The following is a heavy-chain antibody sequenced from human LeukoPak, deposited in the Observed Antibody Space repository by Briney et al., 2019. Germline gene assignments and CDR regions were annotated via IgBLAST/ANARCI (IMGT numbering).Heavy chain of an antibody. CDR1: GGSISSSNW. CDR3: AREWGMGTTVPYFDY. Sequence: PSGTLSLTCAVSGGSISSSNWWSWVRQPLGKGLEWIGEIYHSGSTNYNPSLKSRVTISVDKSKNQFSLKLSSVTAADTAVYYCAREWGMGTTVPYFDYWGQGTLVTVSS. CDR2: IYHSGST. D-gene: IGHD3-16*01. J-gene: IGHJ4*02. V-gene: IGHV4-4*02.